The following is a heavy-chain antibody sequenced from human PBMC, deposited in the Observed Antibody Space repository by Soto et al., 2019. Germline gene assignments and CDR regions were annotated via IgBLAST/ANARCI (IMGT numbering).Heavy chain of an antibody. D-gene: IGHD1-26*01. Sequence: LKISCKGSGYSFASHWVAWVRQMPEKGLEWIGTIYPGDSDTKYSSAFRGHVTISADTSVSTAYLQWRSLEATDSAIYYCARYSGSYWHYLDFWGQGTLVTVSS. J-gene: IGHJ4*02. CDR3: ARYSGSYWHYLDF. V-gene: IGHV5-51*01. CDR1: GYSFASHW. CDR2: IYPGDSDT.